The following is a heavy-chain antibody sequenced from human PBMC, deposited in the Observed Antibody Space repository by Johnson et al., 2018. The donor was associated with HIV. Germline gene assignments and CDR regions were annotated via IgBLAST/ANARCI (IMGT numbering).Heavy chain of an antibody. CDR1: GFTFSSYG. CDR3: AREPGIAVAGTDAFDI. D-gene: IGHD6-19*01. Sequence: QVQLVESGGGVVQPGRSLRLSCVASGFTFSSYGIHWVRQAPGKGLEWVAVIWYDGSNKYYADSVKGRFTISRDNSKNTLYLQMNSLSAEDTAVYYCAREPGIAVAGTDAFDIWGQGTMVTVSS. V-gene: IGHV3-30*19. CDR2: IWYDGSNK. J-gene: IGHJ3*02.